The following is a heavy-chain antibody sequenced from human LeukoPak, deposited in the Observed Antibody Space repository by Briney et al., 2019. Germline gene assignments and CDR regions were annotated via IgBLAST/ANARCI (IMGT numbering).Heavy chain of an antibody. Sequence: ASVKVSCKVSGYTPTELSMHWVRQALGKGLEWMGGFDPEDGETIYAQKFQGRVTMTEDTSTDTAYMELSSLRSEDTAVYYCATPAYYYGSGSYYTQFDYWGQGTLVTVSS. J-gene: IGHJ4*02. V-gene: IGHV1-24*01. CDR1: GYTPTELS. CDR3: ATPAYYYGSGSYYTQFDY. D-gene: IGHD3-10*01. CDR2: FDPEDGET.